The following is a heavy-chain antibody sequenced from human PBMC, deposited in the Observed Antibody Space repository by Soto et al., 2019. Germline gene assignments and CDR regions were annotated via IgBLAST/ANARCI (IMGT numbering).Heavy chain of an antibody. V-gene: IGHV1-58*01. CDR3: AAIRITMVRGVIINSYYYGMDV. Sequence: SVKVSCKASGFTFTSSAVQWVRQARGQRLEWIGRIVVGSGNTNYAQKFQERVTITRDMSTSTAYMELSSLRSEDTAVYYCAAIRITMVRGVIINSYYYGMDVWGQGTTVTVSS. J-gene: IGHJ6*02. D-gene: IGHD3-10*01. CDR2: IVVGSGNT. CDR1: GFTFTSSA.